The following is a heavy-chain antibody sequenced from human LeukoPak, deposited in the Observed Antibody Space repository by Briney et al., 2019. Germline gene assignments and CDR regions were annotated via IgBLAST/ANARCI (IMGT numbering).Heavy chain of an antibody. J-gene: IGHJ5*02. CDR1: GGSISSYY. CDR2: IYTGGST. V-gene: IGHV4-4*07. CDR3: ARAHSSSWYGNWFDP. D-gene: IGHD6-13*01. Sequence: SETLSLTCTVSGGSISSYYWSWIRQPAGKGLEWIGRIYTGGSTNYNPSLKSRVTMSVDTSKNQFSLKLSSVTAADTAVYYCARAHSSSWYGNWFDPWGQGTLVTVSS.